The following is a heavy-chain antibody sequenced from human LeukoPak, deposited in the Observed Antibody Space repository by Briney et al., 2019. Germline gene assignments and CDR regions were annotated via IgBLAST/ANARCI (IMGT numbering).Heavy chain of an antibody. CDR1: GGTFSSYA. V-gene: IGHV1-69*05. D-gene: IGHD2-2*01. Sequence: SVKVSCKASGGTFSSYAISWVRQAPGQGLEWMGRIIPIFGTANYAQKVQGRVTITTHESTSTAYMELSSLRSEDTAVYYCARDLVVVVPAAMTPGGWFDPWGQGTLVTVSS. CDR2: IIPIFGTA. J-gene: IGHJ5*02. CDR3: ARDLVVVVPAAMTPGGWFDP.